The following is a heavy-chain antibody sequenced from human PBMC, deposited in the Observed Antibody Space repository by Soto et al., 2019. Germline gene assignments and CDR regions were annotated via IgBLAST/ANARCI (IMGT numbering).Heavy chain of an antibody. D-gene: IGHD3-10*01. CDR2: ISPMFGAA. CDR1: GGTFNTYA. CDR3: AREVQVHTPAFVY. Sequence: QVQLVQSGAEMKKPGSSVKVSCQSSGGTFNTYAMNWVRQAPGQGPEWMGDISPMFGAANYAPKFQGRVIITADESTGTSYMQLSSLTSEDPALYFCAREVQVHTPAFVYWGQGTLVTV. J-gene: IGHJ4*02. V-gene: IGHV1-69*19.